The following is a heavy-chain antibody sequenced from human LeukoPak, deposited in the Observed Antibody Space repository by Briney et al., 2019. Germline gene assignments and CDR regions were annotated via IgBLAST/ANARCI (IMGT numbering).Heavy chain of an antibody. D-gene: IGHD3-22*01. CDR3: AKDLEWDYYYDSSGSPFDY. J-gene: IGHJ4*02. CDR1: GFTFSSYA. V-gene: IGHV3-23*01. CDR2: ISGSGGST. Sequence: GSLRLSCSASGFTFSSYAMSWVRQAPGKGLEWVSAISGSGGSTYYADSVKGRFTISRDNSKNTLYLQMNSLRAEDTAVYYCAKDLEWDYYYDSSGSPFDYWCQGTLVTVSS.